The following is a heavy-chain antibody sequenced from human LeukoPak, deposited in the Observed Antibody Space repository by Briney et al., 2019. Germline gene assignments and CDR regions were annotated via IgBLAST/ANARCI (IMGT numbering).Heavy chain of an antibody. CDR1: GYTFTSYG. V-gene: IGHV1-18*01. J-gene: IGHJ5*02. D-gene: IGHD3-22*01. CDR3: ARDSAYYDSSRGWFDP. Sequence: ASVKVSCKASGYTFTSYGISWVRQAPGQGLEWMGWISAYNGNTNYAQRLQGRATMTTDTSTSTAYMELRSLRSDDTAVYYCARDSAYYDSSRGWFDPWGQGTLVTVSS. CDR2: ISAYNGNT.